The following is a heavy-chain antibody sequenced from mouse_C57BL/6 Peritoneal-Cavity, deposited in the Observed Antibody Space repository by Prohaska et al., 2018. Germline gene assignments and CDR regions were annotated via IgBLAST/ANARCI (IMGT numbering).Heavy chain of an antibody. CDR1: GCSLTSHV. V-gene: IGHV2-6*02. J-gene: IGHJ1*03. D-gene: IGHD4-1*01. CDR3: ARNHWDWYFDV. CDR2: ICSGGST. Sequence: LVATSQSLSITCSVSGCSLTSHVLNWVRKPPGKGLKWLIVICSGGSTTYNSAPKSRLSISKDNSKSQVFLKMNSLRTDDTAMYYCARNHWDWYFDVGGTGTTVTVSS.